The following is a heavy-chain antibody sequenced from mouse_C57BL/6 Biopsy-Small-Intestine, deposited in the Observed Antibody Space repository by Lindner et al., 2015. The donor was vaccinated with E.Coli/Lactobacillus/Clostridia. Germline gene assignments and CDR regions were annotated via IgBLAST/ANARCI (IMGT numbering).Heavy chain of an antibody. V-gene: IGHV1-19*01. CDR2: INPYNGGT. CDR3: ATHYYGSSYYFDY. CDR1: GYTFTDYY. J-gene: IGHJ2*01. D-gene: IGHD1-1*01. Sequence: VQLQESGPVLVKPGASVKMSCKASGYTFTDYYMNWVKQSHGKSLEWIGVINPYNGGTSYNQKFKGKATLTVDKSSSTAYMELNSLTSEDSAVYYCATHYYGSSYYFDYWGQGTTLTVSS.